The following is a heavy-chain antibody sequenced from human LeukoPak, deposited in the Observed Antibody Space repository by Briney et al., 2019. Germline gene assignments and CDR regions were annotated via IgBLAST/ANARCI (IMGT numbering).Heavy chain of an antibody. CDR2: IKHDGSEK. CDR1: GFIFTNYF. Sequence: PGGSLRLSCAASGFIFTNYFMSWVGQAPGKGREWVASIKHDGSEKYYVDSVRGQFTISRDNTMNSLYLQMSSLRAEDTAVYYCATDRGWRTSGYYLYYFEYWGQGTLVTYSS. CDR3: ATDRGWRTSGYYLYYFEY. V-gene: IGHV3-7*01. J-gene: IGHJ4*02. D-gene: IGHD3-3*01.